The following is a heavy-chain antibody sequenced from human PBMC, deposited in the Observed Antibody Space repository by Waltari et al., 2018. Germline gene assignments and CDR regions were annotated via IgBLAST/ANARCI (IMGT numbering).Heavy chain of an antibody. J-gene: IGHJ6*02. D-gene: IGHD3-10*01. Sequence: QVQLQQWGAGLLKPSETLSLTCAVYGGSFSGYYWSWIRQPPGKGLEWIGEINHSGSTYYNPSLKSRVTISVDTSKNQFSLKLSSVTAADTAVYYCARAIWFGEFPSYYYYYGMDVWGQGTTVTVSS. V-gene: IGHV4-34*01. CDR2: INHSGST. CDR1: GGSFSGYY. CDR3: ARAIWFGEFPSYYYYYGMDV.